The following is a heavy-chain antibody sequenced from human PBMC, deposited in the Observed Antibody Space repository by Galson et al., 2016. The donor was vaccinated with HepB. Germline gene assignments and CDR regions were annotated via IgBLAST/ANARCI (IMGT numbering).Heavy chain of an antibody. Sequence: ETLSLTCNVSGGSISSFKCLRWVRQPPGKGLEWIGSIYYSGTTYYNPSLKSRVTISLDTPKNQFSLKLRSVTAADTAMYYCARHDYDSSGYNWFDPWGQGTLVTVSS. CDR1: GGSISSFKC. V-gene: IGHV4-39*01. J-gene: IGHJ5*02. CDR2: IYYSGTT. CDR3: ARHDYDSSGYNWFDP. D-gene: IGHD3-22*01.